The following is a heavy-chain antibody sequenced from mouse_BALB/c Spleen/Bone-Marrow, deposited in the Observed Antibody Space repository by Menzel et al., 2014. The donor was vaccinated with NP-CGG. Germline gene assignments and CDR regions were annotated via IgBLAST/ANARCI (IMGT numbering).Heavy chain of an antibody. Sequence: VQLQQSGPGLVKPSQSLSLTCTVTGHSITSDYAWNWIRQFPGNKLEWMGYISYSGSTSYNPSLKSRISITRDTSKNQFFLQLNSVTTEDTATYYCARGGRYGSYAMDYWGQGTSVTVSS. CDR3: ARGGRYGSYAMDY. V-gene: IGHV3-2*02. CDR1: GHSITSDYA. J-gene: IGHJ4*01. CDR2: ISYSGST. D-gene: IGHD2-14*01.